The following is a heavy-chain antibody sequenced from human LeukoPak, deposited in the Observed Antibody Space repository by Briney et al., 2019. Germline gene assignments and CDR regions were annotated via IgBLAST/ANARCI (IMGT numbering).Heavy chain of an antibody. D-gene: IGHD1-7*01. CDR3: ARGGELFAWVNWFDP. V-gene: IGHV3-21*01. CDR2: ISSSSSYI. CDR1: GFTFSSYS. Sequence: GGSLRLSCAASGFTFSSYSMNWVRQAPGKGLEWVSSISSSSSYIYYADSVKGRFTISRDNAKNSLYLQMNSLRAEDTAVYYCARGGELFAWVNWFDPWGQGTLVTVSS. J-gene: IGHJ5*02.